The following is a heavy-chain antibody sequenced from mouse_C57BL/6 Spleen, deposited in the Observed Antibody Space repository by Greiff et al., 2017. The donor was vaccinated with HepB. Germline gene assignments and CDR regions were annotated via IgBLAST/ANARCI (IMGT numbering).Heavy chain of an antibody. CDR3: ARSTPTVIADLYFDV. D-gene: IGHD1-1*01. CDR1: GYAFSSYW. V-gene: IGHV1-80*01. Sequence: LVESGAELVKPGASVKISCKASGYAFSSYWMNWVKQRPGKGLEWIGQIYPGDGDTNNNGKFKGKATLTADKSSSTAYMQISSLTSEDSAVYFCARSTPTVIADLYFDVCGTGTTATVSS. CDR2: IYPGDGDT. J-gene: IGHJ1*03.